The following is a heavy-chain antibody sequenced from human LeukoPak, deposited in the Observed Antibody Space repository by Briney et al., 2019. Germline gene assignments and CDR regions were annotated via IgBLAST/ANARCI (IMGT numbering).Heavy chain of an antibody. Sequence: ASVKVSCKASGYTFTSYGISWVRHAPGRGVEGMGWISAYNGNTNYAQKLQGRVTMTTDTSTSTAYMELRSLRCDDTAVYYCARVRGKLDYDILTGPNWFDPWGQGTLVTVSS. V-gene: IGHV1-18*04. D-gene: IGHD3-9*01. J-gene: IGHJ5*01. CDR2: ISAYNGNT. CDR3: ARVRGKLDYDILTGPNWFDP. CDR1: GYTFTSYG.